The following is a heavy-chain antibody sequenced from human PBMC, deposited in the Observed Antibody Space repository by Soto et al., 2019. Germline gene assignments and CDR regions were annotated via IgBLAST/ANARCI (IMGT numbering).Heavy chain of an antibody. D-gene: IGHD6-6*01. CDR3: AKRKYSHHWPRCWY. Sequence: ASVKVSCKASGYSFTSYGISWVRQAPGRGLEWMGWISAYNGNTNYAQKLQGRVTMTTDTSTSTAYMELRSLRSDDTAVYYRAKRKYSHHWPRCWYWGQGTLVTVSS. CDR2: ISAYNGNT. CDR1: GYSFTSYG. V-gene: IGHV1-18*01. J-gene: IGHJ4*02.